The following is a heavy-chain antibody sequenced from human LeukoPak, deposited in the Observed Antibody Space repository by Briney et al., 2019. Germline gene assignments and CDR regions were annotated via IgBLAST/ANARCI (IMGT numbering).Heavy chain of an antibody. V-gene: IGHV3-30*02. CDR3: TRDLEY. J-gene: IGHJ4*02. Sequence: QPGGSLRLSCATSGFVFSDYGIHWVRQAPGKGLEWVAFIRYDGSDPNYPDSVKGRFTISRDNSKNMVQLQMNSLRVEDTAVYYCTRDLEYWGQGVLVTVSS. CDR2: IRYDGSDP. CDR1: GFVFSDYG.